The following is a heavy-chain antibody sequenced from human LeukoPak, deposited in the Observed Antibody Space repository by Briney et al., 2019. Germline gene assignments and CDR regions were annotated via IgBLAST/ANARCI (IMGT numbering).Heavy chain of an antibody. J-gene: IGHJ5*02. V-gene: IGHV3-9*01. Sequence: GGSLRLSCAASGFTFDDYAMNWVRQVPGKGLEWVSGISWNSGSIGYAASVTGRFTISRDNAKNSLYLQMNSLRAEDTALYYCAKGTGYSYGNNWFDPWGQGTLVTVSS. CDR2: ISWNSGSI. CDR1: GFTFDDYA. CDR3: AKGTGYSYGNNWFDP. D-gene: IGHD5-18*01.